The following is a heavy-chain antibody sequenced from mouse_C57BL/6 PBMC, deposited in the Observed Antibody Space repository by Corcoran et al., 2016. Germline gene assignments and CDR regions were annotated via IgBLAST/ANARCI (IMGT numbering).Heavy chain of an antibody. Sequence: EVQLQQSGPVLVKPGASVKMSCKASGYTFTDYYMNWVKQSHGKSLEWIGVINPYNGGTSYNQKFKGKATLTVDKSSSTAYMELNSLTSEDSAVYYCARLANWADWYFDVWGTGTTVTVSS. D-gene: IGHD4-1*01. CDR2: INPYNGGT. J-gene: IGHJ1*03. CDR1: GYTFTDYY. V-gene: IGHV1-19*01. CDR3: ARLANWADWYFDV.